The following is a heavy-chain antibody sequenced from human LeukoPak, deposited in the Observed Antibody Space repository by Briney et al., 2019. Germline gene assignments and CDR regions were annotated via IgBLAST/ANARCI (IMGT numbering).Heavy chain of an antibody. Sequence: ASVKVSCKASGYTFTSYAMHWVRQAPGQRLEWMGWINAGNGNTKYSQKFQGRVTITADKSTSTAYMELSSLRSEDTAVYYCASTYSGYDGPRYWGQGTLVTVSS. CDR2: INAGNGNT. CDR1: GYTFTSYA. V-gene: IGHV1-3*01. D-gene: IGHD5-12*01. CDR3: ASTYSGYDGPRY. J-gene: IGHJ4*02.